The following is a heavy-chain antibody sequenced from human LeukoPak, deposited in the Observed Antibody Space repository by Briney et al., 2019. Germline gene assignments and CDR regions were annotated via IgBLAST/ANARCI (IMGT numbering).Heavy chain of an antibody. Sequence: PSETLSLTCTVSGDSISSSSYYWAWIRQPPGKGLGWIGSIYYSGCTHYNPPLESRVTMSVDTSKNQLSLKLTSVTAADAAVYYCARQRAYYGSGSYYSGFDYWGQGALITVSS. V-gene: IGHV4-39*01. CDR1: GDSISSSSYY. D-gene: IGHD3-10*01. CDR2: IYYSGCT. J-gene: IGHJ4*02. CDR3: ARQRAYYGSGSYYSGFDY.